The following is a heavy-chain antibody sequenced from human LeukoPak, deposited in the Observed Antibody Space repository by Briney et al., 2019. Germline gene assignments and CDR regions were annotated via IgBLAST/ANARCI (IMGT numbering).Heavy chain of an antibody. CDR3: ARPRGTGTPDY. CDR2: ISSSSSTI. D-gene: IGHD1-7*01. Sequence: GGSLRLSCAASGFTFGSYAMNWVRQAPGKGLEWVSYISSSSSTIYYADSVKGRFTISRDNAKNSLYLQMNSLRAEDTAVYYCARPRGTGTPDYWGQGTLVTVSS. CDR1: GFTFGSYA. V-gene: IGHV3-48*04. J-gene: IGHJ4*02.